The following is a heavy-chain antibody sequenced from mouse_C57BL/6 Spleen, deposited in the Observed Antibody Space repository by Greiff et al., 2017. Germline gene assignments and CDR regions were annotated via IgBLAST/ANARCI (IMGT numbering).Heavy chain of an antibody. CDR1: GYTFTSYW. J-gene: IGHJ2*01. CDR2: IDPSDSET. CDR3: ARRGAGTSFDY. D-gene: IGHD4-1*01. V-gene: IGHV1-52*01. Sequence: QVQLQQPGAELVRPGSSVKLSCKASGYTFTSYWMHWVKQRPIQGLEWIGNIDPSDSETHYNQKFKDKATLTVDKSSSTAYMQLSSLTSEDSAVYYCARRGAGTSFDYWGKGTTLTVSS.